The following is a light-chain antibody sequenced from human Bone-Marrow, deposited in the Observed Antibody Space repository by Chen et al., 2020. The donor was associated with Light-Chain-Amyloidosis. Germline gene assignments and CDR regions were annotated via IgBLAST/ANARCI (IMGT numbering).Light chain of an antibody. Sequence: EIVMTQSPATLSVSPGERVTLSCRASQSINNKLAWYQQKPGQAPRRLIYVASTRSTGIPARFSGSGSGTEFTLTISSMQPEDFAVYYCQQYDNWKTFGQGTNVEIK. CDR1: QSINNK. J-gene: IGKJ1*01. CDR3: QQYDNWKT. CDR2: VAS. V-gene: IGKV3-15*01.